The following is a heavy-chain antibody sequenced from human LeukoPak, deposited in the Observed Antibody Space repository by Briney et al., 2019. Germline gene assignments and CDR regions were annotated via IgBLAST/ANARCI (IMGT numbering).Heavy chain of an antibody. CDR3: ARGGRIAAAGEYYYYSMDF. CDR1: GYTFTGHY. Sequence: ASVKVSCKASGYTFTGHYIHWVREAPGQGLEWMGGINPKSGGTNYAQKVHGWGTMTMDTSISTDYMELSRLRSDDTAVYYCARGGRIAAAGEYYYYSMDFWGKGTTVTVSS. D-gene: IGHD6-13*01. J-gene: IGHJ6*04. V-gene: IGHV1-2*04. CDR2: INPKSGGT.